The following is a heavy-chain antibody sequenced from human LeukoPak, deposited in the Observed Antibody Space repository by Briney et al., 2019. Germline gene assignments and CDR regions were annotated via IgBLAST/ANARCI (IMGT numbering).Heavy chain of an antibody. CDR2: NHTSGST. V-gene: IGHV4-61*02. CDR3: ARDQDCSDGSCYSSDAFDI. Sequence: SETLSLTCSVSGGSISSGSYYWSWIRQPAGKGLEWIGRNHTSGSTNYNPSLKSRVTISIDTSKNQFSLKLSSLTAADTAVYYCARDQDCSDGSCYSSDAFDIWGRGTMVTVSS. CDR1: GGSISSGSYY. D-gene: IGHD2-15*01. J-gene: IGHJ3*02.